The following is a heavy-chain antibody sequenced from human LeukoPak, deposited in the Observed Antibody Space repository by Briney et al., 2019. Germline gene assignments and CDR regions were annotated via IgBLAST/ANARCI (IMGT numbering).Heavy chain of an antibody. CDR1: GFTFSSYW. D-gene: IGHD3-10*01. J-gene: IGHJ4*02. CDR2: IKQDGGEK. V-gene: IGHV3-7*01. Sequence: PGGSLRLSCAASGFTFSSYWMSWVRQAPGKGLEWVANIKQDGGEKYYVDSVKGRFTISRDNAKNSLYLQMNSLRAEDTAVYYCASLQMVRGVIIPSDYWGQGTLVTVSS. CDR3: ASLQMVRGVIIPSDY.